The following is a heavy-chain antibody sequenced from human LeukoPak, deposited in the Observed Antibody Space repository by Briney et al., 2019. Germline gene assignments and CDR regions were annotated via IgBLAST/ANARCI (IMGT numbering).Heavy chain of an antibody. CDR3: ARLIEVVIQEFGWYFDL. V-gene: IGHV5-51*01. D-gene: IGHD3-22*01. Sequence: GASLKISCKGSGYSFTSYWIGWVRQMPGKGLEWMGIIYPGDSGTRYSPSFQGQVTISADKSISTAYLQWRSLKVSDTAMYYRARLIEVVIQEFGWYFDLWGRGTLVTVSS. CDR2: IYPGDSGT. CDR1: GYSFTSYW. J-gene: IGHJ2*01.